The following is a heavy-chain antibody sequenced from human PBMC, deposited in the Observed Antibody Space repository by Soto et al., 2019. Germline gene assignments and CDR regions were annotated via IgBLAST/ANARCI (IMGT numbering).Heavy chain of an antibody. D-gene: IGHD6-13*01. Sequence: LRLSCAASGFTFSSYSMNWVRQAPGKGLEWVSSISSSSSYIYYVDSVKGRFTISRDNAKNSLYLQMNSLRAEDTAVYYCARIRSSSWCGYFDYWGQGTLVTVSS. CDR3: ARIRSSSWCGYFDY. CDR2: ISSSSSYI. CDR1: GFTFSSYS. V-gene: IGHV3-21*01. J-gene: IGHJ4*02.